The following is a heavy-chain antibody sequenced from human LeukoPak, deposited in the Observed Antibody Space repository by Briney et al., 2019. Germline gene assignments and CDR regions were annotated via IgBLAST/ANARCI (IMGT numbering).Heavy chain of an antibody. V-gene: IGHV4-59*01. J-gene: IGHJ4*02. D-gene: IGHD2-2*01. Sequence: SETLSLTCTVSGGSISSYHWSWIRQPPGKGLEWIGYIYYSGSPNYKPSLKSRVTISVDTSKNQFSLKLSSVTAADTAVYYCARFSRLGYCSSTSCYGLDYWGQGTLVTVSS. CDR1: GGSISSYH. CDR2: IYYSGSP. CDR3: ARFSRLGYCSSTSCYGLDY.